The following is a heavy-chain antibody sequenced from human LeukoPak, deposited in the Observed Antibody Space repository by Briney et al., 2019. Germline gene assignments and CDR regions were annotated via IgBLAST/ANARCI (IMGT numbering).Heavy chain of an antibody. CDR2: ISRSGGSK. Sequence: GGSLRLSCAASEFTFSSYAMTWVRQAPGKGLEWVSGISRSGGSKYYTDSVKGRFTISRDNSENTLYLQMNSLRAEDTAMYYCARAGTWFGEFPCDYWGQGTLVTVSS. CDR3: ARAGTWFGEFPCDY. J-gene: IGHJ4*02. D-gene: IGHD3-10*01. CDR1: EFTFSSYA. V-gene: IGHV3-23*01.